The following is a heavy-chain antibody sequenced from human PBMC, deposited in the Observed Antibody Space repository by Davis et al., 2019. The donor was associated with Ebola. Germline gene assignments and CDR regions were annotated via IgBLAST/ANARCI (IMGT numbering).Heavy chain of an antibody. Sequence: GESLKIPCAASGFTFRSCAMGLVRQAPRKGLEWVSAISGSGGSTDYAESVQGRFTISRDNSKNTLYLQMNSLRAEDTAVYYCAKGQAYYDFWSGYGNWFDPWGRGTLVTVSS. CDR1: GFTFRSCA. CDR3: AKGQAYYDFWSGYGNWFDP. V-gene: IGHV3-23*01. J-gene: IGHJ5*02. D-gene: IGHD3-3*01. CDR2: ISGSGGST.